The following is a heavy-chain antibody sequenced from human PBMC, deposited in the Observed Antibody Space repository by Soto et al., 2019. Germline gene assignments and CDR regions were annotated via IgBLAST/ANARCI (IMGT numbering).Heavy chain of an antibody. V-gene: IGHV1-18*01. CDR3: ARFDYGDYDLKGGLDY. Sequence: QVQLVQSGAEVKKPGASVKVSCKASGYTFTSYGISWVRQAPGQGLEWMGWISAYNGNTNYAQKLQGRVTMTTDTSTSTAYRELRSLRSDDTAVYYCARFDYGDYDLKGGLDYWGQGTLVTVSS. D-gene: IGHD4-17*01. CDR1: GYTFTSYG. CDR2: ISAYNGNT. J-gene: IGHJ4*02.